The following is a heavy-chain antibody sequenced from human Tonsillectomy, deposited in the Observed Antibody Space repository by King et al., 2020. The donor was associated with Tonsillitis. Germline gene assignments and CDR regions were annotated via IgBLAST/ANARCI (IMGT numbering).Heavy chain of an antibody. CDR1: GFTFSSYG. D-gene: IGHD7-27*01. J-gene: IGHJ4*02. V-gene: IGHV3-30*18. CDR3: AKDGPELGIGSWGIDY. Sequence: VQLVESGGGVVQPGRSLRLSCAASGFTFSSYGMHWVRQAPGKGLEWVAVISYDGSNKYYADSVKGRFTISRDNSKNTLYLQMNSLRAEDTAVYYCAKDGPELGIGSWGIDYWGQGTLVTVSS. CDR2: ISYDGSNK.